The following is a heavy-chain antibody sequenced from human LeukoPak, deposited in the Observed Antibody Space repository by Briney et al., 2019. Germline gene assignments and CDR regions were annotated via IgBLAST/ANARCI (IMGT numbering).Heavy chain of an antibody. V-gene: IGHV3-15*01. J-gene: IGHJ4*02. CDR3: TDDLHYFASN. Sequence: GGSLRLSCAASGFTFSDAWMSWVRQAPGKGLEWVGRIKRKIDGGGTADYAAPVKGRFTTSRDDSKNTLHLQMNSLETEDTGVYYCTDDLHYFASNWGQGTLVTVSS. CDR2: IKRKIDGGGTA. D-gene: IGHD3-10*01. CDR1: GFTFSDAW.